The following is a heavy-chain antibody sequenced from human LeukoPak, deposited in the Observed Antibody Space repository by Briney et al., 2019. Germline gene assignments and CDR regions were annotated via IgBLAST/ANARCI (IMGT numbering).Heavy chain of an antibody. Sequence: PGGSLRLSCAASGFTFSGSAMSWVRQAPGKGREWVSGISIGGYYTYYADSVKGRFTISRDNSKNTLSLQMSNLRAEDTAIYYCAKLHSATITADFDHWGQGTLVTVSS. CDR1: GFTFSGSA. J-gene: IGHJ4*02. CDR3: AKLHSATITADFDH. CDR2: ISIGGYYT. V-gene: IGHV3-23*01. D-gene: IGHD1-14*01.